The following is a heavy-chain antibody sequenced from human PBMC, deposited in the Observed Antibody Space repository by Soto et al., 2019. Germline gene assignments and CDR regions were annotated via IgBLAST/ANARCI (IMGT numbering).Heavy chain of an antibody. J-gene: IGHJ5*02. Sequence: SETLSLTCTVSGGSISSYYWSWIRQPPGKGLEWIGYIYYSGSTNYNPSLKSRVTISVDTSKNQFSLKLSSVTAADTAVYYCARHPINYYGSGSYYTENWFDPWGQGTLVTVSS. V-gene: IGHV4-59*08. CDR1: GGSISSYY. CDR2: IYYSGST. CDR3: ARHPINYYGSGSYYTENWFDP. D-gene: IGHD3-10*01.